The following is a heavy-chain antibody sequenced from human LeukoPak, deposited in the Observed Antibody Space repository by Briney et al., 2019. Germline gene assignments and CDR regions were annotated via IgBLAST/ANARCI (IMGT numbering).Heavy chain of an antibody. J-gene: IGHJ6*02. CDR1: GFIFRDHG. V-gene: IGHV3-33*01. Sequence: PGRSLRLSCAASGFIFRDHGMHWVRQAPGKGLEWVAGLWYDGSNEDYAESVKGRFTIFRDNSKNTLYLRMNSLRVVDTGIYYCARDGQNASPYAVDVWGQGTAVTVSS. CDR3: ARDGQNASPYAVDV. D-gene: IGHD2-2*01. CDR2: LWYDGSNE.